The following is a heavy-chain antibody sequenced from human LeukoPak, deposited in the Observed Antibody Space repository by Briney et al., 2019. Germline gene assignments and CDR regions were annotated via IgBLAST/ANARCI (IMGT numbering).Heavy chain of an antibody. CDR2: INPNSGGT. J-gene: IGHJ4*02. CDR1: GYTFTGYY. CDR3: ARAWGYDSSGYPLDVFDY. V-gene: IGHV1-2*02. Sequence: ASVKVSCKASGYTFTGYYMHWVRQAPGQGLEWMGWINPNSGGTNYAQKFRGRVTMTRDTSISTAYMELSRLRSDDTAVYYCARAWGYDSSGYPLDVFDYWGQGTLVTVSS. D-gene: IGHD3-22*01.